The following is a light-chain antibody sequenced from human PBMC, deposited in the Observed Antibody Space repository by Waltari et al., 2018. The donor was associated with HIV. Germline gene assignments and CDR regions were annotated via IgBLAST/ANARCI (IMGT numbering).Light chain of an antibody. V-gene: IGLV2-23*02. J-gene: IGLJ1*01. CDR3: CSFAGSNFV. Sequence: QSALTQPASVSGSPGQAITISCTGSRRDVGTYDYISWYQQHPGTAPQLIISDVPERPSGISNRFSGSKSGTTASLTISGLQAEDEAEYFCCSFAGSNFVFGSGTKVTVL. CDR1: RRDVGTYDY. CDR2: DVP.